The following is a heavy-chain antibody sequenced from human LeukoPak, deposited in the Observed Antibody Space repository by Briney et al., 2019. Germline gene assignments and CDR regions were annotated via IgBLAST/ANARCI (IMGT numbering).Heavy chain of an antibody. CDR1: GYSFTSYW. CDR3: ARHRGDSGYDYRELFGAFDI. D-gene: IGHD5-12*01. V-gene: IGHV5-51*01. J-gene: IGHJ3*02. CDR2: IYPGDSDT. Sequence: GESLKISCKGSGYSFTSYWIGWVRQMPGKGLEWMGIIYPGDSDTRYSPSFRGQVTISADKSISTAYLQWSSLKASDTAMYYCARHRGDSGYDYRELFGAFDIWGQGTMVTVSS.